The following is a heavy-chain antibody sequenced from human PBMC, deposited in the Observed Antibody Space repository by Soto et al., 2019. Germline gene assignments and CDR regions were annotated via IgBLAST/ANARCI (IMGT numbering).Heavy chain of an antibody. CDR1: GGSISSGGYS. CDR2: IYHSGST. D-gene: IGHD4-4*01. CDR3: ARDRRDYTDGYGMDV. V-gene: IGHV4-30-2*01. J-gene: IGHJ6*02. Sequence: SETLSLTCAVSGGSISSGGYSWSWIRQPPGKGLEWIGYIYHSGSTYYNPSLKSRVTISVDRSKNQFSLKLSSVTAADTAVYFCARDRRDYTDGYGMDVWGQGTTVTVSS.